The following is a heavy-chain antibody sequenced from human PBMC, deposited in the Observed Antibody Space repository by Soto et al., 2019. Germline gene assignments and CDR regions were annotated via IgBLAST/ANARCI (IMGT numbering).Heavy chain of an antibody. V-gene: IGHV3-23*01. D-gene: IGHD3-10*01. CDR1: GFTFSSYA. Sequence: GGSLRLSCAASGFTFSSYAMSWVRQAPGKGLEWVSAISGSGGSTYYADSVKGRFTISRDNSKNTLYLQMNSLRAEDTAVYYCAKVALVWFGEYHGWFDPWGQGTLVTVSS. CDR3: AKVALVWFGEYHGWFDP. CDR2: ISGSGGST. J-gene: IGHJ5*02.